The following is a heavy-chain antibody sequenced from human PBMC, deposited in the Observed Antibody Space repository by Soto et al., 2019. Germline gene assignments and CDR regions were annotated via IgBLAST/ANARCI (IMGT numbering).Heavy chain of an antibody. D-gene: IGHD3-16*02. J-gene: IGHJ4*02. CDR1: GFTFSSYE. V-gene: IGHV3-48*03. Sequence: GGSLRLSCAASGFTFSSYEMNWVRQAPGKGLEWVSYISSSGSTIYYADSVKGRFTISRDNAKNSLYLQMNSLRAEDTAVYYCARESHLRLGELSLFDYWGQGTLVTVSS. CDR3: ARESHLRLGELSLFDY. CDR2: ISSSGSTI.